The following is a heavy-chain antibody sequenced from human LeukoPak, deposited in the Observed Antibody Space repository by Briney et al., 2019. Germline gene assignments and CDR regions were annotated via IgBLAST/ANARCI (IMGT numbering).Heavy chain of an antibody. CDR1: GFTFSSYS. CDR3: ARGTITSYYDILTGYYDYYYYYMDV. D-gene: IGHD3-9*01. Sequence: GGSLRLSCAASGFTFSSYSMNWVRQAPGKGLEWVSSISSSSSYIYYADSVKGRFTISRDNAKNSLYLQMNSLRAEDTAVYYCARGTITSYYDILTGYYDYYYYYMDVWGKGTTVTISS. CDR2: ISSSSSYI. J-gene: IGHJ6*03. V-gene: IGHV3-21*01.